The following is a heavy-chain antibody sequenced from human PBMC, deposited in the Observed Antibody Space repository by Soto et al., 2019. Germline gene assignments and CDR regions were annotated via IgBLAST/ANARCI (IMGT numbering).Heavy chain of an antibody. V-gene: IGHV5-51*01. Sequence: PGESLKISCKGSGYSFTSYWIGWVRQMPGKGLEWMGIIYPGDSDTRYSPSFQGQVTISADKSISTAYLQWSSLEASDTAMYYCARQVAAAPEGFDYWGQGTLVTVSS. CDR3: ARQVAAAPEGFDY. CDR2: IYPGDSDT. CDR1: GYSFTSYW. D-gene: IGHD6-13*01. J-gene: IGHJ4*02.